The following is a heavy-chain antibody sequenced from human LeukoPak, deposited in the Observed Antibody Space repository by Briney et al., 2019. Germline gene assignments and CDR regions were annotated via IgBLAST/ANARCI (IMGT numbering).Heavy chain of an antibody. CDR3: ARSTRPYSSSWYDY. D-gene: IGHD6-13*01. Sequence: SETLSLTCTVSGGSVSSGSYYWSWIRPPPGKGLEWIGYIYYSGSTNYNPSLKSRVTISVDTSKNQFSLKLSSVTAADTAVYYCARSTRPYSSSWYDYWGQGTLVTVSS. CDR1: GGSVSSGSYY. CDR2: IYYSGST. J-gene: IGHJ4*02. V-gene: IGHV4-61*01.